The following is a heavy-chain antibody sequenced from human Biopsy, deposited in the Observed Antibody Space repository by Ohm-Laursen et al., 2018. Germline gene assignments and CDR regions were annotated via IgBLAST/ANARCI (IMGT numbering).Heavy chain of an antibody. Sequence: SLRLSCAASGFRFDNTGMHWVRQGPGKGLEWVAGISWSSDSITYAKSVTGRFTISRDNGENSLYLQMNSLRPEDTALYYCAKNTQWEGSGYLDAFHIWGHGAMVTVSS. D-gene: IGHD3-22*01. CDR2: ISWSSDSI. CDR1: GFRFDNTG. J-gene: IGHJ3*02. CDR3: AKNTQWEGSGYLDAFHI. V-gene: IGHV3-9*01.